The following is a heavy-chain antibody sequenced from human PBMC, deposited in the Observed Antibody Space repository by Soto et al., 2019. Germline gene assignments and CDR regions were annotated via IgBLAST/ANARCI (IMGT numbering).Heavy chain of an antibody. Sequence: SVKVSCKASGGTFSSYAISWVRQAPGQGLEWMGGIIPIFGTASYAQKFQGRVTITADESTSTAYMELSSLRSEDTAVYYCVRDSRGIAAADPHAYYFDYWGQGTLVTVSS. D-gene: IGHD6-13*01. CDR1: GGTFSSYA. CDR2: IIPIFGTA. J-gene: IGHJ4*02. V-gene: IGHV1-69*13. CDR3: VRDSRGIAAADPHAYYFDY.